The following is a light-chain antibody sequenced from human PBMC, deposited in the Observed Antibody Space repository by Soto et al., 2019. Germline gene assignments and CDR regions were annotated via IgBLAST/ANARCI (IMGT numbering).Light chain of an antibody. V-gene: IGLV2-14*01. CDR1: SSDVGGYNY. CDR3: SSYTSSSTYV. Sequence: VLTQPASVSGSPGQSIAISCTGTSSDVGGYNYVSWYQQHPGKAPKLMIYAVSNRPSGVSNRFSGSKSGNTASLTISGLQAEDEADYYCSSYTSSSTYVFGTGTKVTVL. CDR2: AVS. J-gene: IGLJ1*01.